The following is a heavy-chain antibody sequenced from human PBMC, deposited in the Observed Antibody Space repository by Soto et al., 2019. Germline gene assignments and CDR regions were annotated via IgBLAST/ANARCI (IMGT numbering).Heavy chain of an antibody. J-gene: IGHJ4*01. CDR2: MNPNSGNT. D-gene: IGHD6-19*01. CDR3: ASTPFIGWYCSVY. CDR1: GYTFTSYD. V-gene: IGHV1-8*01. Sequence: ASVKVSCKASGYTFTSYDINWVRQATGQGLEWMGWMNPNSGNTGYAQKFRGRVTMTRNTSISTAYMELRSLRSDDTAVYYCASTPFIGWYCSVYSGHGTLVTVSS.